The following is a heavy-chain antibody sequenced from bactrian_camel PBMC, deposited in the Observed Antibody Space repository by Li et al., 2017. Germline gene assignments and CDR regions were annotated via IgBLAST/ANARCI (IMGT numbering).Heavy chain of an antibody. Sequence: HVQLVESGGGSVQAGESLRLSCVVSGYRYSTHCMGWFRQVPGNEREPLASIDSDGRTSVADSVKGRFTISQDGAKNTLYLHMNNLKPEDTAMYYCAAQTVYYGGTAWDAAGCLFKDKYNYWGRGTQVTVS. D-gene: IGHD5*01. CDR3: AAQTVYYGGTAWDAAGCLFKDKYNY. V-gene: IGHV3S53*01. CDR2: IDSDGRT. CDR1: GYRYSTHC. J-gene: IGHJ4*01.